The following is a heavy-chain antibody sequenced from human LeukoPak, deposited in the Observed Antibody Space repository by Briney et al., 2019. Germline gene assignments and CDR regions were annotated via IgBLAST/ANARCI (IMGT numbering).Heavy chain of an antibody. Sequence: GGSLRLSCAASGFTFSNAWMSWVCQAPGKGLEWVGRIKSKTDGGTTDYAAPVKGRFTISRDDSKNTLYLQMNSLKTKDTAVYYCTTVVLRYFDWLRTFDYWGQGTLVTVSS. CDR3: TTVVLRYFDWLRTFDY. J-gene: IGHJ4*02. CDR1: GFTFSNAW. D-gene: IGHD3-9*01. CDR2: IKSKTDGGTT. V-gene: IGHV3-15*01.